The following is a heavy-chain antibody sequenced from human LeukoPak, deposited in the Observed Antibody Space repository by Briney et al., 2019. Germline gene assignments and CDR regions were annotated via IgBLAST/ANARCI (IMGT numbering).Heavy chain of an antibody. V-gene: IGHV3-21*01. CDR1: GFTFSIYS. CDR2: ISDDSNYI. J-gene: IGHJ6*04. D-gene: IGHD2-2*01. CDR3: AELGITIWWDA. Sequence: GGSLRLSCAASGFTFSIYSGNWIRQAPGRGLEWVSSISDDSNYIYYADSVKGRFTISRDNSKNSLYLKMNSLRAEDTAVYYCAELGITIWWDAWGKGTTVTISS.